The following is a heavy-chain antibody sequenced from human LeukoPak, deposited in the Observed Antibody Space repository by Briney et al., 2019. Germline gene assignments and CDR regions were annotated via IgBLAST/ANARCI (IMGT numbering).Heavy chain of an antibody. CDR3: AKDTGYSSTWYLGSLSNYFDH. CDR2: ISWDVSSA. J-gene: IGHJ4*02. Sequence: GRSLRLSCAAAGFTFADYGMHWVRQAPGKGLEWVSVISWDVSSAYYADSVKGRFTISRDNSKNSLYLQMNSLRAEDTALYYCAKDTGYSSTWYLGSLSNYFDHWGQGTLVTVSS. V-gene: IGHV3-43D*03. CDR1: GFTFADYG. D-gene: IGHD6-13*01.